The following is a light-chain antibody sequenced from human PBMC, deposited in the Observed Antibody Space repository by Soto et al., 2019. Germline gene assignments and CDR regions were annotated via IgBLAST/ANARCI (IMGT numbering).Light chain of an antibody. CDR1: QVSNGY. V-gene: IGKV1-39*01. Sequence: DVHMTRSRSSPSPSVEDRVTITCRACQVSNGYLNWYQQKPGKAPKLLIDAASSLQSGVPSRFSGSGSGTDFTPTISSLEPEDFATYFCQQSHITPRTFGQGTNV. CDR2: AAS. J-gene: IGKJ1*01. CDR3: QQSHITPRT.